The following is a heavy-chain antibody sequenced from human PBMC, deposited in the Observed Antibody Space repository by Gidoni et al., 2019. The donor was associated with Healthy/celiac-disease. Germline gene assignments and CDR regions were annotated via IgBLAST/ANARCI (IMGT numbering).Heavy chain of an antibody. Sequence: QVQLVESGGGVVQPGGSLRLSCAASGVTFSSYGMHWVRQAPGKGLEWVAFIRYDGSNKYYADSVKGRFTISRDNSKNTLYLQMNSLRAEDTAVYYCAKGASPGKYYYYYGMDVWGQGTTVTVSS. V-gene: IGHV3-30*02. CDR2: IRYDGSNK. CDR3: AKGASPGKYYYYYGMDV. J-gene: IGHJ6*02. CDR1: GVTFSSYG.